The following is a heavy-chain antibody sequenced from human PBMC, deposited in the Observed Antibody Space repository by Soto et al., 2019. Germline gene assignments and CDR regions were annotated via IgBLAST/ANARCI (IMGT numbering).Heavy chain of an antibody. Sequence: SVKVSCKASGGTFSSYAISWVRQAPGQGLEWMGGIIPIFGTANYAQKFQGRVTITADESTSTAYMELSSLRSEDTAVYYCARDRIAAAGTIYAFDIWGQGTMVTVSS. CDR3: ARDRIAAAGTIYAFDI. J-gene: IGHJ3*02. CDR2: IIPIFGTA. V-gene: IGHV1-69*13. D-gene: IGHD6-13*01. CDR1: GGTFSSYA.